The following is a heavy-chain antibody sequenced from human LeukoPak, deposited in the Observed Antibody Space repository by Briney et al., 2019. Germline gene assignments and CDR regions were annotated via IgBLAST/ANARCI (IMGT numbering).Heavy chain of an antibody. D-gene: IGHD6-13*01. CDR2: ISAYNGNT. CDR1: GYTFTSYG. V-gene: IGHV1-18*01. CDR3: ARDSGDRYSSSWYGNY. J-gene: IGHJ4*02. Sequence: GASVKVSCKASGYTFTSYGISWVRQAPGQGLEWMGWISAYNGNTNYAQKLQGRVTMTTDTSTSTAYMELRSLRSDDTAVYYCARDSGDRYSSSWYGNYWGQGTLVTVSS.